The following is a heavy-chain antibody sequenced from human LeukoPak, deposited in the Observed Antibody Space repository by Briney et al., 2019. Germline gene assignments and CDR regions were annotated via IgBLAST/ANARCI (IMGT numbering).Heavy chain of an antibody. CDR2: IIPILSIA. D-gene: IGHD5-18*01. Sequence: ASVKVSCKASGGTFSSYAISWVRQAPGQGLEWMGRIIPILSIANYAQKFQGRVTITADKSTSTAYMELSSLRSEDTAVYYCAACGYSYGYFFDYWGQGTLVTVSS. J-gene: IGHJ4*02. V-gene: IGHV1-69*04. CDR1: GGTFSSYA. CDR3: AACGYSYGYFFDY.